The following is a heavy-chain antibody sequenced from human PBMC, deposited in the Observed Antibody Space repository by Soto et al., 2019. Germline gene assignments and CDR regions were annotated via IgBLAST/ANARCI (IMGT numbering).Heavy chain of an antibody. V-gene: IGHV4-34*01. CDR1: GGSFSGYY. Sequence: QVQLQQWGAGLLKPSETLSLTCAVYGGSFSGYYWSWIRQPPGKGLEWIGEINHSGSTNYNPSLKSRVTISVDTSKNQFSLKLSSVTAADTAVYYCVRIGDETIYYFGMDVWGQGTTVTVSS. CDR2: INHSGST. J-gene: IGHJ6*02. D-gene: IGHD3-10*01. CDR3: VRIGDETIYYFGMDV.